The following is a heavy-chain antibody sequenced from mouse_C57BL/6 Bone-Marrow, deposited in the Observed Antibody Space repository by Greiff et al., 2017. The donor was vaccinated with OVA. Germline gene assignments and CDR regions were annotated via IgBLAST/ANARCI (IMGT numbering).Heavy chain of an antibody. V-gene: IGHV5-4*03. D-gene: IGHD2-4*01. CDR3: ARGDYDYDGDAPYAMDY. J-gene: IGHJ4*01. Sequence: DVMLVESGGGLVKPGGSLKLSCAASGFTFSSYAMSWVRQTPEKRLEWVATISDGGSYTYYPDNVKGRFTISRDNAKNNLYLQMSHLKSEDTAMYYCARGDYDYDGDAPYAMDYWGQGTSVTVSS. CDR2: ISDGGSYT. CDR1: GFTFSSYA.